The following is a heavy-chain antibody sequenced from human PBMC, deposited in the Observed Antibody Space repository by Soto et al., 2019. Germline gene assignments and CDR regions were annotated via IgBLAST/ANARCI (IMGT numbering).Heavy chain of an antibody. V-gene: IGHV3-48*02. CDR1: GFTFSAYS. Sequence: PAGSLRLSCADSGFTFSAYSMNWVRLAPGQGLEWVSYISSLSSPRYYAESVEGRFIISRDNAKNSLYLQMNSRRDEDTAVYFCAREDILGARSFDYWGQVALVTDSS. D-gene: IGHD1-26*01. CDR2: ISSLSSPR. CDR3: AREDILGARSFDY. J-gene: IGHJ4*02.